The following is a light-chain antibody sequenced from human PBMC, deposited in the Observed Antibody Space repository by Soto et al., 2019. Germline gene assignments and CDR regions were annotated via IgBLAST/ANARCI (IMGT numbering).Light chain of an antibody. CDR1: SSDVGGYNY. Sequence: QSALTQPASVSGSPGQSITISCTGTSSDVGGYNYVSWYQQHPGKAPKLMIYEVTNRPSGVSYRFSGSKSGNTASLTISGFQAEDEADYYCTSYTGSSTLLLFGGGTKLTVL. V-gene: IGLV2-14*01. J-gene: IGLJ2*01. CDR2: EVT. CDR3: TSYTGSSTLLL.